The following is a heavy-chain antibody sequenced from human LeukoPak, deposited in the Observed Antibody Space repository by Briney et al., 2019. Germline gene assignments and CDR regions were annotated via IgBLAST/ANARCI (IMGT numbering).Heavy chain of an antibody. CDR1: GFTFSSYA. CDR3: AKDYSSGWYYYFDY. J-gene: IGHJ4*02. D-gene: IGHD6-19*01. Sequence: PGGSLRLSCAAPGFTFSSYAMSWVRQAPGKGLEWVSAISGSGGSTYYADSVKSRFTISRDNSKNTLYLQMNSLRAEDTAVYYCAKDYSSGWYYYFDYWGQGTLVTVSS. V-gene: IGHV3-23*01. CDR2: ISGSGGST.